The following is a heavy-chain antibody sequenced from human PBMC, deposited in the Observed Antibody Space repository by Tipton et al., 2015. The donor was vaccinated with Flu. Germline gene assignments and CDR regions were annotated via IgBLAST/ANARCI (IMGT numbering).Heavy chain of an antibody. D-gene: IGHD3-10*02. V-gene: IGHV4-38-2*01. CDR2: IYHSGIT. Sequence: TLSLTCAVSGYSISSGYYWGWIRQPPGKGLEWIGSIYHSGITYYNPSLKSRLTISVDTSKNQFSLKLSSVTAADTAVYYCARHTGDSVRGVIDYWGQGTLVTVSS. CDR1: GYSISSGYY. J-gene: IGHJ4*02. CDR3: ARHTGDSVRGVIDY.